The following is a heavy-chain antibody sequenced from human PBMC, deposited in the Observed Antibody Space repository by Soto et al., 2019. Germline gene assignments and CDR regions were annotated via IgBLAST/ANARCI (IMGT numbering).Heavy chain of an antibody. D-gene: IGHD4-17*01. CDR2: INPSGGST. CDR1: GYTLTSYY. V-gene: IGHV1-46*03. Sequence: QVQLVQSGAEVKKPGASVKVSCKASGYTLTSYYMHWVRQAPGQGLEWMGIINPSGGSTSYAQKFQGRVTMTRDTSTSTVYMELSSLRSEDTAVYYCASRWAVTTAFGSFDIWGQGTMVTVSS. CDR3: ASRWAVTTAFGSFDI. J-gene: IGHJ3*02.